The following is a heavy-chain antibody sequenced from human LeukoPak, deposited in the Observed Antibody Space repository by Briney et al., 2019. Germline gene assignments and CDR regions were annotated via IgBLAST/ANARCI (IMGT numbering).Heavy chain of an antibody. CDR3: AGRRDSSGSYDF. D-gene: IGHD3-22*01. CDR1: GFSFTNYW. J-gene: IGHJ4*02. Sequence: PGESLKISCKGSGFSFTNYWIGWVRQMPGKGLEWMGIIFPDDSDTRYSPSFQGQVTISADKSISTAYLQWSSLKASDTAMYYCAGRRDSSGSYDFRGQGTLVTVSS. V-gene: IGHV5-51*01. CDR2: IFPDDSDT.